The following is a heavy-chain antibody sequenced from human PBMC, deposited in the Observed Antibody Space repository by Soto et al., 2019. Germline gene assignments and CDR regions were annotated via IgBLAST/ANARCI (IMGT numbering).Heavy chain of an antibody. CDR3: ARGYYDSSGSSNTFDI. CDR2: IHHSGST. CDR1: GGSISSYY. D-gene: IGHD3-22*01. Sequence: PSETLSLTCTVSGGSISSYYWSWIRQPPGKGLEWIGYIHHSGSTNSNPSLKSRVSISVDTSKNQFSLKLSSVTPADTAVYYCARGYYDSSGSSNTFDIWGQGTMVTVSS. J-gene: IGHJ3*02. V-gene: IGHV4-59*01.